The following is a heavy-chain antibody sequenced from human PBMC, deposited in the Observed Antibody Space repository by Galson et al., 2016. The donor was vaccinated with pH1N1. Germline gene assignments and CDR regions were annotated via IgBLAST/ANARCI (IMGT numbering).Heavy chain of an antibody. CDR3: ARSGSYHQIPDY. CDR1: GGTFTIYA. D-gene: IGHD1-26*01. V-gene: IGHV1-69*05. Sequence: SVKVSCKASGGTFTIYAINWVRQAPGQGLEWMGGISRMFGAPNYAHHFQDRVPITTDDSTSPAYMALRRLSSEDTAVYYCARSGSYHQIPDYWGQGTLFTVSS. J-gene: IGHJ4*02. CDR2: ISRMFGAP.